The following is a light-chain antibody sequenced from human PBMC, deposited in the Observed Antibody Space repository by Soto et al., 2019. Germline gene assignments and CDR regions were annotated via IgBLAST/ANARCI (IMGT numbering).Light chain of an antibody. V-gene: IGLV3-1*01. CDR1: KLGDKY. CDR3: QAWDSSTAVV. J-gene: IGLJ2*01. CDR2: QDS. Sequence: SSELTQPPSVSVSPGQTASVTCSGDKLGDKYAYWYQQKPGQSPVLVIYQDSKRPSGIPERFSGSNSGNTATLTISGTQAMDEADYYCQAWDSSTAVVFGGGTKLTVL.